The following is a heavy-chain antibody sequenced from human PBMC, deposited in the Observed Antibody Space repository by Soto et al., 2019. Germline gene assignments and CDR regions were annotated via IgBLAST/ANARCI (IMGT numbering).Heavy chain of an antibody. CDR1: GYTFTSYD. D-gene: IGHD6-6*01. J-gene: IGHJ6*02. V-gene: IGHV1-8*01. CDR2: MNPNSGNT. Sequence: QVQLVQSGAEVKKPGASVKVSCKASGYTFTSYDINWVRQATGQGLEWMGWMNPNSGNTGYAQKFQGRVTMTRNTSISTAYMELSSLRSEDTAVYYCAREEVAAQYYYYGMDVWGQGTTVTVSS. CDR3: AREEVAAQYYYYGMDV.